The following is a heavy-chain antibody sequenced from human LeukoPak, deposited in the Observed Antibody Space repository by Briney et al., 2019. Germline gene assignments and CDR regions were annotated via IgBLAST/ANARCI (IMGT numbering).Heavy chain of an antibody. D-gene: IGHD6-13*01. CDR2: ISWNSGSI. V-gene: IGHV3-9*01. CDR3: AKDRGYSSSPGYGMDV. J-gene: IGHJ6*02. Sequence: GGPLRLSCAASGFTFDDYAMHWVRQAPGKGLEWVSGISWNSGSIGYADSVKGRFTISRDNAKNSLYLQMNSLRAEDTALYYCAKDRGYSSSPGYGMDVWGQGTTVTVSS. CDR1: GFTFDDYA.